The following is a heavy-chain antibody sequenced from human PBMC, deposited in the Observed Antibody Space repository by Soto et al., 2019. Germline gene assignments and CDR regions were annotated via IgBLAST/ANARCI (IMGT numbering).Heavy chain of an antibody. J-gene: IGHJ6*02. Sequence: ASVKVSCKASGDTFSSYAISWVRQAPGQGLEWMGTIIPSGGSTSYAQKFQGRVTMTRDTSTSTAYMELSSLTSEDTAVYYCARALAPFYYYYGMDVWGQGTTVTV. CDR1: GDTFSSYA. V-gene: IGHV1-46*01. CDR2: IIPSGGST. D-gene: IGHD3-3*02. CDR3: ARALAPFYYYYGMDV.